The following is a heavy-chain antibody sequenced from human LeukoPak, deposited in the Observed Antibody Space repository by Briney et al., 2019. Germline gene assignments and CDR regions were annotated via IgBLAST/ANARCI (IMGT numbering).Heavy chain of an antibody. CDR3: AMGPYYDILTGSLGGSGYYYMDV. J-gene: IGHJ6*03. D-gene: IGHD3-9*01. Sequence: GSSVKVSCKASGGTFSSYAISWVRQAPGQGLEWMGGIIPIFGTANYAQKFQGRVTMTRDMSTSTVYMELSSLRSEDTAVYYCAMGPYYDILTGSLGGSGYYYMDVWGKGTTVTVSS. CDR2: IIPIFGTA. V-gene: IGHV1-69*05. CDR1: GGTFSSYA.